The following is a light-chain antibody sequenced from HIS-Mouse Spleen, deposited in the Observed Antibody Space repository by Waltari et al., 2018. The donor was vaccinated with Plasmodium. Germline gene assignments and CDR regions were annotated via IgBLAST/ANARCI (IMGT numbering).Light chain of an antibody. CDR3: QQYNSYSYT. V-gene: IGKV1-5*03. Sequence: DIQMTQSPSPLSASVGDRVTITCRASQSIRSWLVWYQQKPGKAPKLLSYKASRLESGVPSRFSGRGSGTEFTLTISSLQPDEFATYYCQQYNSYSYTFGQGTKLEIK. J-gene: IGKJ2*01. CDR2: KAS. CDR1: QSIRSW.